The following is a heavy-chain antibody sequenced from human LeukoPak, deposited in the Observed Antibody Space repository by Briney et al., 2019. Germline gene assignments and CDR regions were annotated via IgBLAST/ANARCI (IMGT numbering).Heavy chain of an antibody. CDR1: GFTFSSYG. D-gene: IGHD6-19*01. J-gene: IGHJ4*02. CDR3: AKDPYSSGWLSKYYFDY. CDR2: IRYDGSNK. V-gene: IGHV3-30*02. Sequence: GGSLRLSCAASGFTFSSYGMHWVRQAPGKGLEWVPFIRYDGSNKYYADSVKGRFTISRDNSKNTLYLQMNSLRAEDTAVYYCAKDPYSSGWLSKYYFDYWGQGSLVTVSS.